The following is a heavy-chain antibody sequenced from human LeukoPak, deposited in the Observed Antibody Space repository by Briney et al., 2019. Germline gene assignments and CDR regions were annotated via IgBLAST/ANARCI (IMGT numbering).Heavy chain of an antibody. V-gene: IGHV4-39*07. J-gene: IGHJ5*02. CDR1: GGSISSFY. Sequence: SETLSLTCTVSGGSISSFYWGWIRQPPGKGLEWIGSIYYSGSTYYNPSLKSRVTISVDTSKNQFSLKLSSVTAADTAVYYCARAFIAAYNWFDPWGQGTLVTVSS. CDR2: IYYSGST. CDR3: ARAFIAAYNWFDP. D-gene: IGHD6-25*01.